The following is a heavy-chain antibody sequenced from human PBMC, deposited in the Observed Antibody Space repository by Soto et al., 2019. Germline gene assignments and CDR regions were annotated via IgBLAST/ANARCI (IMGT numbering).Heavy chain of an antibody. CDR1: GGSISSYY. Sequence: SEILSLTCTVSGGSISSYYWSWIRQPPGKGLEWIGYIYYSGSTNYNPSLKSRVTISVDTSKNQFSLKLSSVTAADTAVYYCARSTPLDGDYGYFDYWGQGTLVTVSS. D-gene: IGHD4-17*01. V-gene: IGHV4-59*01. CDR2: IYYSGST. CDR3: ARSTPLDGDYGYFDY. J-gene: IGHJ4*02.